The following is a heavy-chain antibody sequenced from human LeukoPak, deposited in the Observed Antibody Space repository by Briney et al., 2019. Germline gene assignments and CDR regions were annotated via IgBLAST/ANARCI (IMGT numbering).Heavy chain of an antibody. D-gene: IGHD2-2*02. CDR1: GFTFNNYA. V-gene: IGHV3-23*01. Sequence: PGGSLRLSCAASGFTFNNYALHWVRQAPGKRLEWVSMITGSGTSAYYADSVKGRFTISRDNSKNTLYLQMNSLRAEDTAVYYCAKLLLYCSSTSCYTRGIDAFDIWGQGTMVTVSS. CDR2: ITGSGTSA. J-gene: IGHJ3*02. CDR3: AKLLLYCSSTSCYTRGIDAFDI.